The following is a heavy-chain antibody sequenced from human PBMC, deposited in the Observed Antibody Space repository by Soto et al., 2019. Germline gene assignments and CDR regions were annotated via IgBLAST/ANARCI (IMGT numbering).Heavy chain of an antibody. V-gene: IGHV3-23*01. CDR3: AKDRFCTGDTCSLSNDY. Sequence: EVQLLESGGGLVQPGGSLRLSCAASGFIFSTYGMSWVRQAPGKGLDWVSGIRGSGGKTYYADSVKGRFTISRDNSKSTLYLQMNSLRAEDTALYYCAKDRFCTGDTCSLSNDYWGQGTLVTVSS. CDR1: GFIFSTYG. D-gene: IGHD2-8*02. CDR2: IRGSGGKT. J-gene: IGHJ4*02.